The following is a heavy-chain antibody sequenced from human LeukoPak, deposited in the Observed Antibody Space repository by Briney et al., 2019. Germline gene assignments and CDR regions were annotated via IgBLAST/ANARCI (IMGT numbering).Heavy chain of an antibody. D-gene: IGHD5-24*01. V-gene: IGHV1-8*01. J-gene: IGHJ4*02. CDR2: MNPNSGNT. CDR3: ARVELAGYNADY. Sequence: ASVKVSCKASGYTFTSYDINWVRQATGQGLEWMGWMNPNSGNTGYAQKFQGRVTMTRNTSTSTAYMELSSLRSEDTAVYYCARVELAGYNADYWGQGTLVTVSS. CDR1: GYTFTSYD.